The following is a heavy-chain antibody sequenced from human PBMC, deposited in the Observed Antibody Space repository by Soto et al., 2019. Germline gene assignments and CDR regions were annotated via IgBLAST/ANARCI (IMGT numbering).Heavy chain of an antibody. J-gene: IGHJ6*02. D-gene: IGHD2-2*02. CDR2: IRSKAYGGTT. CDR3: TRVLSVVVPAAIPHYGMDV. V-gene: IGHV3-49*04. CDR1: GFTFGDYA. Sequence: QPGGSLRLSCTASGFTFGDYAMSWVRQAPGKGLEWVGFIRSKAYGGTTEYAASVKGRFTISRDDSKSIAYLQMNSLKTEDTAVYYCTRVLSVVVPAAIPHYGMDVWGQGTTVTVSS.